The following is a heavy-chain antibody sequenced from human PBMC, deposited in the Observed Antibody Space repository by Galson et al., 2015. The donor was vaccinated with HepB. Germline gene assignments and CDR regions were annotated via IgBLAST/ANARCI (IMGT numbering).Heavy chain of an antibody. CDR3: ARNPAYTGWFDP. J-gene: IGHJ5*02. CDR2: MNPKSGDT. V-gene: IGHV1-8*01. CDR1: GYTSTSYD. D-gene: IGHD3-16*01. Sequence: SVKVSCKASGYTSTSYDINWVRQATGQGLEWVGWMNPKSGDTGYAQKFQGRVTMTRDTSISTAYMELSSLISEDTAVYYCARNPAYTGWFDPWGQGTLVTVSS.